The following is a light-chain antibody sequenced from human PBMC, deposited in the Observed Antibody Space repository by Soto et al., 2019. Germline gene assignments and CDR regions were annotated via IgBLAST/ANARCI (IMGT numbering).Light chain of an antibody. CDR2: NNN. CDR3: QSYDSSLSVV. J-gene: IGLJ2*01. CDR1: SSNIGAGYD. V-gene: IGLV1-40*01. Sequence: QSVLTQPPSVSGAQGQRVTISCTGSSSNIGAGYDVHWYQQLPGTAPKLLIYNNNNRPSGVPDRFSGSKSGTSASLAITGLQAEDEADYYCQSYDSSLSVVFGGGTKLTVL.